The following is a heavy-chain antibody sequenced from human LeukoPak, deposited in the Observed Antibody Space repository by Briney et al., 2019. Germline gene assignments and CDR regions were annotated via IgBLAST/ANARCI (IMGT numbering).Heavy chain of an antibody. Sequence: GGSVKLSCAASVFGFSGSTIYWVRHAPWKGLEWVGHITSKRDNYATVYAASVEGRFTISRDDSKNTLYLQMNSLKTEDTAVYYCTTSKVDYWGQGTLVTVSS. CDR2: ITSKRDNYAT. CDR1: VFGFSGST. V-gene: IGHV3-73*01. J-gene: IGHJ4*02. CDR3: TTSKVDY.